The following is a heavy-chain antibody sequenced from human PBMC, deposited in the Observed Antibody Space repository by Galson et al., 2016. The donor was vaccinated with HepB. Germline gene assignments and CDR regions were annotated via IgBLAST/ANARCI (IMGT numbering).Heavy chain of an antibody. CDR1: GFTFSSYW. CDR2: IKHDGSEK. CDR3: TRDWGGGPY. V-gene: IGHV3-7*04. J-gene: IGHJ4*02. D-gene: IGHD4-23*01. Sequence: SLRLSCAASGFTFSSYWMSWVRQAPGKGLEWVASIKHDGSEKYYVDSVKGRFIISRDNAYHSVYVQMNSLRAEDTAVYYCTRDWGGGPYWGQGTLVTVSS.